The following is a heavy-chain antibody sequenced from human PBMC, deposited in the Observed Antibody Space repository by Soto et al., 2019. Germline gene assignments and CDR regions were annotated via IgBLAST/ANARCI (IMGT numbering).Heavy chain of an antibody. CDR2: IWYDGSNK. V-gene: IGHV3-33*01. CDR1: GFTFSSYG. J-gene: IGHJ4*02. CDR3: ARDSETPLFDY. Sequence: QVQLVESGGGVVQPGRSLRLSCAASGFTFSSYGMHWVRQAPGKGLEWVAGIWYDGSNKDYADSVKGRFTISRDNSKNTLYLQMNSLRAEDTAVYYCARDSETPLFDYWGQGTLVTVSS.